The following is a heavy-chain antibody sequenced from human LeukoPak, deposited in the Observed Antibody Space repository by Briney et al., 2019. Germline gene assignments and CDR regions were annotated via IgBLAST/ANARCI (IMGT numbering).Heavy chain of an antibody. CDR3: ARIRSSGWYWEFDY. D-gene: IGHD6-19*01. CDR2: INWNGGST. V-gene: IGHV3-20*04. J-gene: IGHJ4*02. CDR1: GFTFSTFA. Sequence: GGSLRLSCAASGFTFSTFAMHWVRLSPGKGLEWVSGINWNGGSTGYADSVKGRFTISRDNAKNSLYLQMNSLRAEDTALYYCARIRSSGWYWEFDYWGQGTLVTVSS.